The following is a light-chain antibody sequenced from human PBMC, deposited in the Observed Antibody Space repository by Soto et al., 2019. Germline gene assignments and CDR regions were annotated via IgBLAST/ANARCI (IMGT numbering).Light chain of an antibody. J-gene: IGLJ2*01. CDR3: ETCESTHQVV. V-gene: IGLV4-60*03. CDR1: SGHSSYI. Sequence: QSVLTQSSSASASLGSSVKLTCTLSSGHSSYIIEWHQQQPGKAPRYLMKLEGSGSYNKGSGVPDRFSGSSSGAARYLTISGLQAEDEADYYCETCESTHQVVFGGGTKLTVL. CDR2: LEGSGSY.